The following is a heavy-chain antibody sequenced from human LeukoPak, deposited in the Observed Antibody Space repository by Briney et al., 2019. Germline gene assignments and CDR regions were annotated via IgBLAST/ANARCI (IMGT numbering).Heavy chain of an antibody. V-gene: IGHV4-39*01. CDR2: IYYSGST. J-gene: IGHJ4*02. CDR1: GGSISSSSYY. Sequence: PSETLSLTCTVSGGSISSSSYYWGWIRQPPGKRLEWIGSIYYSGSTYYNPSLKSRVTISVDTSKNQFSLKLSSVTAADTAVYYCARRRYGSGRSGTGDYWGQGTLVTVSS. D-gene: IGHD3-10*01. CDR3: ARRRYGSGRSGTGDY.